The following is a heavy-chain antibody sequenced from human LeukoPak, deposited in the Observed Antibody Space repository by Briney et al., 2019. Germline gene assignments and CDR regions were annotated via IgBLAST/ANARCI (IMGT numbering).Heavy chain of an antibody. Sequence: SETLSLTCTVSGGSISTYYWSWLRQPPGKGLEWIGYLYYSGSTTYSPSLKSRVTMSVDTSKSQFSLKLNSVTAADTAIYYCARVRGTFETDWGQGTLVTVSS. CDR1: GGSISTYY. CDR2: LYYSGST. J-gene: IGHJ1*01. D-gene: IGHD2/OR15-2a*01. CDR3: ARVRGTFETD. V-gene: IGHV4-59*01.